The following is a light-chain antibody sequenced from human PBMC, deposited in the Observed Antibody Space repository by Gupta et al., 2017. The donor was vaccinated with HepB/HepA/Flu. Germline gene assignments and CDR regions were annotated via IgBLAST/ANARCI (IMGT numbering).Light chain of an antibody. V-gene: IGKV4-1*01. CDR3: KNDYSAPLT. CDR1: QSVLYSSNNKNY. CDR2: WAS. Sequence: DIVSTQSPDPLALSLGERATINCKSSQSVLYSSNNKNYLAWYQQKPGQPPKLLIYWASTRESGVPDRFSGSGSGTAFTLTISSLQAEDVPVSSCKNDYSAPLTFGGGTKVEIK. J-gene: IGKJ4*02.